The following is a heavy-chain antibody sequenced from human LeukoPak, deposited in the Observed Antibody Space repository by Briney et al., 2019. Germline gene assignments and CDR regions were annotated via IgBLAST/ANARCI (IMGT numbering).Heavy chain of an antibody. CDR3: ARDYPDVHFDY. Sequence: GGSLRLSCAASGFTFSGYSMNWVRQAPGKGLEWVSYISVGSGNIYYADSVKGRFTISRDDAKNSLYLQMNSLRAEDTAVYYCARDYPDVHFDYWGQGTLVTVSS. V-gene: IGHV3-48*01. CDR2: ISVGSGNI. CDR1: GFTFSGYS. J-gene: IGHJ4*02. D-gene: IGHD3-16*02.